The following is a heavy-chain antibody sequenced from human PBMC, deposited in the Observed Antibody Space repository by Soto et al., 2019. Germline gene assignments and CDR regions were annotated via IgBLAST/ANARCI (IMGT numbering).Heavy chain of an antibody. CDR1: GFTFSSFG. CDR2: IWSDGNNK. V-gene: IGHV3-33*01. Sequence: QVQLVESGGGVVQPGRSLRLSCAASGFTFSSFGMHWVRQAPGKGLEWVAVIWSDGNNKYYADSVKGRFTISRDNSKTTLYLKMNSLRAEDTAVYYCASPITASGSFHWGQGTLVTVSS. D-gene: IGHD1-26*01. J-gene: IGHJ4*02. CDR3: ASPITASGSFH.